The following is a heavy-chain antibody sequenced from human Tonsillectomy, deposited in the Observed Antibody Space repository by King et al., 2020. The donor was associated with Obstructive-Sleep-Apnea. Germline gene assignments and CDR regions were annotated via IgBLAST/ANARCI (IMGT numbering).Heavy chain of an antibody. CDR2: IYHSVST. V-gene: IGHV4-38-2*02. D-gene: IGHD3-16*01. J-gene: IGHJ4*02. CDR3: ARVGPSQTDY. Sequence: LQLQESGPGLVKPSETLSLTCTVSGYSISSDYYWGWIRQPPGKGLEWIATIYHSVSTYYNPSLKSRVTISVDTSKNQFSLRLRSVTAADTAVYYCARVGPSQTDYWGQGTLVTVSS. CDR1: GYSISSDYY.